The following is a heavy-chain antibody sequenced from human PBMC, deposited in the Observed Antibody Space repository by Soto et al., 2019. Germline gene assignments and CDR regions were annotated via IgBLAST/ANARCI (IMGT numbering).Heavy chain of an antibody. Sequence: QVQLQQWGAGLLKPSETLSLTCAVYGGSFSGYYWSWIRQPPGKGLEWIGEINHSGSTNYNPSLKSRVTISVDTSKNQFSLKLSSVTAADTAVYYCARGREWNDAPVILVPDVWGQGTTVTVSS. CDR3: ARGREWNDAPVILVPDV. J-gene: IGHJ6*02. CDR1: GGSFSGYY. V-gene: IGHV4-34*01. CDR2: INHSGST. D-gene: IGHD1-1*01.